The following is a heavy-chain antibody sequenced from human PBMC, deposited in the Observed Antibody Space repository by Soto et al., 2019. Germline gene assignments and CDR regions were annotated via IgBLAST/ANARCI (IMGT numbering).Heavy chain of an antibody. CDR2: IWHDGNHK. CDR1: GFMFSSYG. D-gene: IGHD5-12*01. Sequence: QAQLEEFGGGVVQPGGSLRLSCVTSGFMFSSYGMHWVRQAPGKGLEWVAVIWHDGNHKFYGDSVKGRFSISRDNSKNTVDFQMNSLRAEDTAVYYCARAHYSAYDRSDYFYYGMDVWGLGTTVTVSS. CDR3: ARAHYSAYDRSDYFYYGMDV. J-gene: IGHJ6*02. V-gene: IGHV3-33*01.